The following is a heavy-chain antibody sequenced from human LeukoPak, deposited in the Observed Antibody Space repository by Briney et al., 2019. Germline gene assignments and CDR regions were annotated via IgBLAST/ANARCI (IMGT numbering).Heavy chain of an antibody. CDR2: IWYDGSNK. D-gene: IGHD6-19*01. Sequence: PGGSLRLSCAASGFTFSSHGMHWVRQAPGKGLEWVAVIWYDGSNKYYADSVKGRFTISRDNSKNTLYLQMNSLRAEDTAVYYCARDGTGSNSGWYVHWGQGALVTASS. CDR3: ARDGTGSNSGWYVH. J-gene: IGHJ5*02. V-gene: IGHV3-33*01. CDR1: GFTFSSHG.